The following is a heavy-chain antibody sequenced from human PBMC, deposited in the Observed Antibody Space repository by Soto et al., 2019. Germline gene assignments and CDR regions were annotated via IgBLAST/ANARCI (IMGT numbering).Heavy chain of an antibody. J-gene: IGHJ3*02. V-gene: IGHV4-28*05. D-gene: IGHD6-13*01. CDR3: ARVYSSSWSDAFDI. CDR1: GYSISSSNW. CDR2: IYYSGSI. Sequence: QVQLQESGPGLVKPSDTLSRICDVSGYSISSSNWWGWIRQPPGKGLEWIGYIYYSGSIYYNLSLKSRVTMSIDTSKNQFSLKLSSVTAVDTAVYYCARVYSSSWSDAFDIWGQGTMVTVSS.